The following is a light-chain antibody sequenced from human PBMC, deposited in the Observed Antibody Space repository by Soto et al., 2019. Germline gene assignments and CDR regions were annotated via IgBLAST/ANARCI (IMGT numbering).Light chain of an antibody. CDR2: AAS. J-gene: IGKJ2*01. V-gene: IGKV1-39*01. CDR1: QSISSY. CDR3: QQSYSTRVT. Sequence: DIQMTQSPSSLSASVGDRVTITCRASQSISSYLNWYQQKPGKAPKLLIYAASSLHSGVPSRFSGSGSGTDFTLTISSLQPEDFATYYCQQSYSTRVTFGQGTKLEIK.